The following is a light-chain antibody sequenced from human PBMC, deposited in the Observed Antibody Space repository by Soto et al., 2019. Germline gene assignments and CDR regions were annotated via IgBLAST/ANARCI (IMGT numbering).Light chain of an antibody. Sequence: QSVLTQPASVSGSPGQSITISCTGTSRDVGSYNLVSWYQQHPGKAPKLMIYEGSKRPSGVSNRFSGSKSGNTASLTISGLQAEDEADYYCCSYAGNSLYVFGNGTKVTVL. CDR2: EGS. V-gene: IGLV2-23*01. CDR1: SRDVGSYNL. CDR3: CSYAGNSLYV. J-gene: IGLJ1*01.